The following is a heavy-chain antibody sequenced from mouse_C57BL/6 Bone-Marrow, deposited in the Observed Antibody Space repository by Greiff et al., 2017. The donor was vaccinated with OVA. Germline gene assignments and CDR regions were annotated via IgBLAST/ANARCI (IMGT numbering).Heavy chain of an antibody. CDR2: IYWDEDK. V-gene: IGHV8-9*01. CDR3: ARELGRNWYFDV. Sequence: QVTLKESGPGILQPSQTLSLTCSFSVFSLSTFGMGVSWIRQPSGKGLEWLAHIYWDEDKHYKPSLKSRLTISKDTSNNQVFLKITTVDTADTATYYSARELGRNWYFDVWGTGTTVTVSS. CDR1: VFSLSTFGMG. D-gene: IGHD4-1*01. J-gene: IGHJ1*03.